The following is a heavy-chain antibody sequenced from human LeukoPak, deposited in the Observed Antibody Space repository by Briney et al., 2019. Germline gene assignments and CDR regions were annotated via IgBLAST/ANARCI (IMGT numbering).Heavy chain of an antibody. V-gene: IGHV3-23*01. D-gene: IGHD5-24*01. CDR1: GFTFSSSA. CDR2: ISASGGP. Sequence: GGSLRLSCAASGFTFSSSAMSWVRQAPGKGLEWVSEISASGGPHYPDSVKGWFTISRDNSKNMLYLQMDSLRADDTAVYYCAKQMTGGRKFEYWGQGTLVTVSS. CDR3: AKQMTGGRKFEY. J-gene: IGHJ4*02.